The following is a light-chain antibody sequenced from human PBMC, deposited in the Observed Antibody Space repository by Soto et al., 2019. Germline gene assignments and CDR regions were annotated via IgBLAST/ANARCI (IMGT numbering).Light chain of an antibody. Sequence: DIQMTQSPASLSSSVGDRATITCRASQSISSNLTWYQQKPGKAPKLLIYAASSMDSGVPSRFSGSGSGTDFTLTISSLQPEDFATYSCQQSSSTPPLFGPGTKVDI. CDR1: QSISSN. CDR3: QQSSSTPPL. CDR2: AAS. J-gene: IGKJ3*01. V-gene: IGKV1-39*01.